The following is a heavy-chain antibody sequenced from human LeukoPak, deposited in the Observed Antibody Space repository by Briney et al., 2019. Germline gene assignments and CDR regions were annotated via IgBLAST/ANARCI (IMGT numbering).Heavy chain of an antibody. D-gene: IGHD2-2*01. J-gene: IGHJ4*02. V-gene: IGHV3-30*03. CDR2: ISYDGSNK. Sequence: GGSLRLSCAASGFTFSSYGMHWVRQAPGKGLEWVAVISYDGSNKYYADSVKGRFTISRDNSKNTLYLQMNSLRSEDTAVYYCARLVVLPPRTGYFDYWGQGTLVTVSS. CDR1: GFTFSSYG. CDR3: ARLVVLPPRTGYFDY.